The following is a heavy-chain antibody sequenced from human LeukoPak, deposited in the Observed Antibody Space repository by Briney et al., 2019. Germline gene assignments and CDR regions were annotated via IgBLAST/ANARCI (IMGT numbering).Heavy chain of an antibody. CDR3: ARGLGEWLRFGRFDY. V-gene: IGHV4-34*01. Sequence: SETLSLTCAVYGGSFSGYYWSWIRQPPGKGLEWIGEINHSGSTNYNPSLKSRVTISVDTSKNQFSLKLSSATAADTAVYYCARGLGEWLRFGRFDYWGQGTLVTVSS. D-gene: IGHD5-12*01. CDR2: INHSGST. CDR1: GGSFSGYY. J-gene: IGHJ4*02.